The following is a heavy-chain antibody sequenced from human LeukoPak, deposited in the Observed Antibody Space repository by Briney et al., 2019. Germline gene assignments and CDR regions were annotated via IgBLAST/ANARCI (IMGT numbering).Heavy chain of an antibody. Sequence: SGGSLRLSCEASGFTFSNYSMNWVRQAPGKGLEWVSYIRSSSTTIYYADSVKGRFTISRDNAKNSLYLQMNSLRAEDTAVYYCAKDDVRITPRTPSYYMDVWGKGTTVTVSS. J-gene: IGHJ6*03. CDR2: IRSSSTTI. V-gene: IGHV3-48*01. D-gene: IGHD4-23*01. CDR3: AKDDVRITPRTPSYYMDV. CDR1: GFTFSNYS.